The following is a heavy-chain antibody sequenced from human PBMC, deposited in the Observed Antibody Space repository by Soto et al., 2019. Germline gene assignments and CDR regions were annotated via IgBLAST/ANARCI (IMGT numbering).Heavy chain of an antibody. CDR2: IYYSGIT. J-gene: IGHJ4*02. CDR3: ARHGSN. CDR1: GVSISNSSYY. Sequence: SETLSLTCTVSGVSISNSSYYWGWIRRPPGKGLEWIGTIYYSGITYYNPSLKSRVTISVDTSKNQFSLKLTSVTAADTAVYYCARHGSNWGQGTLVTVS. V-gene: IGHV4-39*01.